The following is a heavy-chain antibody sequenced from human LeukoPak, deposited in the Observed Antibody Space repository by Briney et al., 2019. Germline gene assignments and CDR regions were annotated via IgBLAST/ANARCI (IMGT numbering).Heavy chain of an antibody. D-gene: IGHD2-21*01. CDR2: INAGNGNT. J-gene: IGHJ4*02. CDR1: GYTFTSYA. Sequence: ASVKVSCKASGYTFTSYAMHWVRQAPGQRLEWMGWINAGNGNTKYSQKFQGRVTITRDTSASTAYMELGSLRSEDTAVYYCARGVTIVVVEDNFDYWGQGTLVTVSS. CDR3: ARGVTIVVVEDNFDY. V-gene: IGHV1-3*01.